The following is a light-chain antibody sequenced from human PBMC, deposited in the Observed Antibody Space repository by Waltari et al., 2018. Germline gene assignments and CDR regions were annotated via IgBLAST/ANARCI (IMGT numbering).Light chain of an antibody. J-gene: IGKJ2*01. CDR1: QSVLYSSTNYNY. CDR3: QQYYESPYT. Sequence: DIVMTQSPDSLAVHLGERASLNCKSSQSVLYSSTNYNYLAWYQQKPGQPPQLLIYGASTLESGVPYRFGGSGSGTQFTLTISSLQAEDLAVYYCQQYYESPYTFGQGTKLEIK. V-gene: IGKV4-1*01. CDR2: GAS.